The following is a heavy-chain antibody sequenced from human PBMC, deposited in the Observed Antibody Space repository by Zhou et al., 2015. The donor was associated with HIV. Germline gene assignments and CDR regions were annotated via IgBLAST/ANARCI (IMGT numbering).Heavy chain of an antibody. D-gene: IGHD3-9*01. CDR3: ARSRDFAKSPKNFYDILTGYNPH. CDR2: IIPVFGTA. J-gene: IGHJ4*02. Sequence: QVQVEQSGAEVKKPGSPVKVSCKTSGGTSNIYALTWVRQAPGQGLEWLGGIIPVFGTAKSALRFQDRLTITADRSTNTAFMELSSLRSDDTAVYYCARSRDFAKSPKNFYDILTGYNPHWGQGTLVTVSS. V-gene: IGHV1-69*06. CDR1: GGTSNIYA.